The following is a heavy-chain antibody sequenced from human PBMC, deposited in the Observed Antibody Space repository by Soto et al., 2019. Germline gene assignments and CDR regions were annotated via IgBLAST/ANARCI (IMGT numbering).Heavy chain of an antibody. D-gene: IGHD3-22*01. J-gene: IGHJ6*02. CDR1: GYTFTSYY. CDR3: TRNPSYDTSGPLHYYYGMDI. Sequence: GASVKVSCKASGYTFTSYYMHWVRQAPGQGLEWMGIINPSGGSTSYAQKFQGRVTMTRDTSTSTVYMELSSLRSEDTAVYYCTRNPSYDTSGPLHYYYGMDIWGQGTTVTVSS. V-gene: IGHV1-46*01. CDR2: INPSGGST.